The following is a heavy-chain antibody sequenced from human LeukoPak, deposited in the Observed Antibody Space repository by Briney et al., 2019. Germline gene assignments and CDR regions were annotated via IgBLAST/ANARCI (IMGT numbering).Heavy chain of an antibody. Sequence: SETLSLTCTVSGGSISSSGYYWGWIRQPPGKGLEWIGSIYYGGSTYYNPSLKSRVTISVDTSKNQFSLKLSSVTAADTAMYYCARKYCSGGDCYSNYWGQGTLVAVSS. CDR2: IYYGGST. V-gene: IGHV4-39*01. CDR1: GGSISSSGYY. D-gene: IGHD2-15*01. J-gene: IGHJ4*02. CDR3: ARKYCSGGDCYSNY.